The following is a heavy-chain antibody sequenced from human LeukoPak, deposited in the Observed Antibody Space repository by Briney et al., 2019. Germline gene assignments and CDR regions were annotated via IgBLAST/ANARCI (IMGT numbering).Heavy chain of an antibody. V-gene: IGHV4-34*01. CDR1: GGSFSGYY. D-gene: IGHD5-18*01. CDR3: ARGRYTGVDY. Sequence: SGTLSLTCAVYGGSFSGYYWSWIRQPPGKGLEWIGEINHSGSTNYNPSLKSRVTISVDTSKNQFSLKLSSVTAADTAVYYCARGRYTGVDYWGQGTLVTVSS. J-gene: IGHJ4*02. CDR2: INHSGST.